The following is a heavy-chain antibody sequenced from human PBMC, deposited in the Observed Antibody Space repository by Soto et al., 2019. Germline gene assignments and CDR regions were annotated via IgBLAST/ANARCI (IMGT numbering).Heavy chain of an antibody. J-gene: IGHJ5*02. Sequence: SETLSLTCTVSGGSISSGGYYWSWIRQHPGKGLEWIGYIYYSGSTYYNPSLKSRVTISVDTSKNQFSLKLSSVTAADRAVYYCARVKTPWGRVNYDFWSGYYRSAENWFDPWGQGTLVTVSS. CDR1: GGSISSGGYY. CDR2: IYYSGST. V-gene: IGHV4-31*03. CDR3: ARVKTPWGRVNYDFWSGYYRSAENWFDP. D-gene: IGHD3-3*01.